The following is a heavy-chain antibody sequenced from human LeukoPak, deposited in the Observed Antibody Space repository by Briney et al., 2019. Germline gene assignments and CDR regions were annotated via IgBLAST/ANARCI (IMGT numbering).Heavy chain of an antibody. Sequence: GGSLRLSCAASGFTFSSYGMHWVRQAPGKGLEWVAVISYDGSNKYYADSVKGRFTISRDNSKNTLYLQMNSLRAEDTAVYYCAKEAAAAANFDYWGQGTLVTVSS. CDR1: GFTFSSYG. J-gene: IGHJ4*02. CDR3: AKEAAAAANFDY. CDR2: ISYDGSNK. D-gene: IGHD6-13*01. V-gene: IGHV3-30*18.